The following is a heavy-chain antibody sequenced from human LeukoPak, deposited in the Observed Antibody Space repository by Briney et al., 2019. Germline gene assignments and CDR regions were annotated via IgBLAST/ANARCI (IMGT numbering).Heavy chain of an antibody. V-gene: IGHV4-61*01. CDR3: ARDYGDSPFDY. Sequence: SEALSLTCTVSGGSISSGSYYWSWIRQPPGKGLEWIGYIYYSGSTNYNPSLKSRVTISVDTSKNQFSLKLSSVTAADTAVYYCARDYGDSPFDYWGQGTLVTVSS. CDR2: IYYSGST. D-gene: IGHD4-17*01. J-gene: IGHJ4*02. CDR1: GGSISSGSYY.